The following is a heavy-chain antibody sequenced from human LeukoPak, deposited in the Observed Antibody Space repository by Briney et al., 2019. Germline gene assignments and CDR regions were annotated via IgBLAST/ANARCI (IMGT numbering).Heavy chain of an antibody. CDR2: ISSNGDNT. J-gene: IGHJ4*02. V-gene: IGHV3-64D*06. Sequence: GGSLRLSCSVSGFTFSTYVMHWVRQATGKGLEYVSAISSNGDNTYYADSVKGRFTISRDNSKNTLYLQMSSLRADDTAVYYCVRGTGYWGQGTLVTVSS. CDR1: GFTFSTYV. CDR3: VRGTGY.